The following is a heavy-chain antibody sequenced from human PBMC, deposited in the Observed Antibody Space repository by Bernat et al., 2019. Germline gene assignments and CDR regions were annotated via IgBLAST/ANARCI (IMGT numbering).Heavy chain of an antibody. CDR2: INPRGGST. D-gene: IGHD3-3*01. CDR1: GYTFTSYY. V-gene: IGHV1-46*01. CDR3: ARVSAMVIMGAFDI. J-gene: IGHJ3*02. Sequence: QVQLVQSGAEVKKPGASVKVSCKASGYTFTSYYMHWVRQAPGQGLEWMGIINPRGGSTSYAQKFQGTVTKTRDTSTSTVYMELSSLRSEDTAVYYCARVSAMVIMGAFDIWGQGTMVTVSS.